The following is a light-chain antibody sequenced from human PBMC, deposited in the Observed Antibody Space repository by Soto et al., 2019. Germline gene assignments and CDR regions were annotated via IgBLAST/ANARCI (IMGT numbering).Light chain of an antibody. Sequence: QSALTQPASVSGSPGQSIAISCTGTSSDVGSYNLVSWYQQHPGKAPKLMIYEDTKRPSGVSDRFSGSKSGNTASLTISGLQAEDEDDYYCCSYATSSTYVFGTGTKVTVL. V-gene: IGLV2-23*01. CDR1: SSDVGSYNL. CDR2: EDT. CDR3: CSYATSSTYV. J-gene: IGLJ1*01.